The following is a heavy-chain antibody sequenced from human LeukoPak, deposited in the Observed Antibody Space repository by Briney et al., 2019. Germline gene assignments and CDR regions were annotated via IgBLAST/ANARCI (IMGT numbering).Heavy chain of an antibody. Sequence: ASVKVSCKASGGTFSSYAISWVRQAPGQGLEWMGRIIPIFGTANYAQKFQGRVTITTDESMSTAYMELSSLRSEDTAVYYCARDTRADCSGGSCYPLYYYYYMDVGGKGTTVTVSS. CDR2: IIPIFGTA. J-gene: IGHJ6*03. V-gene: IGHV1-69*05. D-gene: IGHD2-15*01. CDR1: GGTFSSYA. CDR3: ARDTRADCSGGSCYPLYYYYYMDV.